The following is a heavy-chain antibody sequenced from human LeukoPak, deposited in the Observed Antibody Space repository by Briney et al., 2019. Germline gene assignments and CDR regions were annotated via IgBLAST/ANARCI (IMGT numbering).Heavy chain of an antibody. J-gene: IGHJ5*02. CDR3: ARVVAVAGTRWFDP. V-gene: IGHV4-31*03. Sequence: SETLSLTCTVSGGSISSGGYYWSWIRQHPGKGLEWIGYIYYSGSTYYNPSLKSRVTISVDTSKNQFSLKLSSVTAADTAVYYCARVVAVAGTRWFDPWGQGTLVTVSS. CDR1: GGSISSGGYY. CDR2: IYYSGST. D-gene: IGHD6-19*01.